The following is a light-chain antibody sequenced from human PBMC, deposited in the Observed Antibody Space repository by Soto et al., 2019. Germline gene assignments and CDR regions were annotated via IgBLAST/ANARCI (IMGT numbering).Light chain of an antibody. CDR1: QSVSGRY. J-gene: IGKJ5*01. CDR2: GAC. Sequence: IVLTQSPGTRSLSPGERATLPCWASQSVSGRYLAWYRQKPGQARRLLIYGACSRAPGYQDRFSCWWSGTDLTLTISRLEPEDFAVYYCQQYGSAPLTFGQGTRWRL. V-gene: IGKV3-20*01. CDR3: QQYGSAPLT.